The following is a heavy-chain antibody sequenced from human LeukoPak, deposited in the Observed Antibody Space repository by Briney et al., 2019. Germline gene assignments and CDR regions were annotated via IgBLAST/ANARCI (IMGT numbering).Heavy chain of an antibody. CDR3: ARDLGYI. Sequence: PGGSLRLSCSASGFTFDDYAMHWVRQAPGKGLEWVSGISWNSGSIGYADSVKGRFTISRDNAKNTLYLQMNSLRAEDTAVYYCARDLGYIWGQGTMVTVSS. CDR1: GFTFDDYA. J-gene: IGHJ3*02. V-gene: IGHV3-9*01. CDR2: ISWNSGSI. D-gene: IGHD2-15*01.